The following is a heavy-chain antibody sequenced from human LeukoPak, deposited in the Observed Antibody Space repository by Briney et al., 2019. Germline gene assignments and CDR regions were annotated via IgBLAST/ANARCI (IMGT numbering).Heavy chain of an antibody. CDR1: GFTFSGYG. D-gene: IGHD7-27*01. CDR2: IWYDESNK. Sequence: GGSLRLSCAASGFTFSGYGMHWVRQAPGKGLEWVAVIWYDESNKYYADSVKGRFTISRDNSKNTLYLQMNSLRAEDTAVYYCASSLGSRDSTRNCLDYWGQGTLVTVSS. V-gene: IGHV3-33*01. J-gene: IGHJ4*02. CDR3: ASSLGSRDSTRNCLDY.